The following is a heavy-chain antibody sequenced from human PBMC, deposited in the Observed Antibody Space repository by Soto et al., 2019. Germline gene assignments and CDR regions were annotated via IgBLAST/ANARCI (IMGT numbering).Heavy chain of an antibody. CDR3: ARVPSPLDFYYAMDG. CDR2: IYYTGST. CDR1: GGSISSSSYY. D-gene: IGHD2-2*03. V-gene: IGHV4-39*07. Sequence: SETLSLSCTVSGGSISSSSYYWGWIRQPPGKGLEWIGSIYYTGSTYYNPSLKSRVTISVDTSKNQLSLTLNYVTAGDTAVYFSARVPSPLDFYYAMDGWGQRTTLT. J-gene: IGHJ6*02.